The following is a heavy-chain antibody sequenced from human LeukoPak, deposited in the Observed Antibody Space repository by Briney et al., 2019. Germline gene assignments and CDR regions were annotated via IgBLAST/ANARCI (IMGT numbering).Heavy chain of an antibody. CDR3: ASLTVGGIRNGDYGAEYFQH. D-gene: IGHD4-17*01. V-gene: IGHV4-39*07. J-gene: IGHJ1*01. CDR1: GDSVSSSDRY. Sequence: SETLSLTCTVSGDSVSSSDRYWGWIRQPPRQGLEWIGSIYYSGSTYYNPSLKSRVTISVDTSKNQFSLKLSSVTAADTAVYYCASLTVGGIRNGDYGAEYFQHWGQGTLVTVSS. CDR2: IYYSGST.